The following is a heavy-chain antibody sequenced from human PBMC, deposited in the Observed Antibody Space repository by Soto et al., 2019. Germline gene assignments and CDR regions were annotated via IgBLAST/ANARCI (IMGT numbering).Heavy chain of an antibody. J-gene: IGHJ5*02. D-gene: IGHD3-10*01. CDR1: GGSISSGGYY. V-gene: IGHV4-31*03. CDR3: ARRYGSGSYYMGSSWFDP. Sequence: SETLSLTCTVSGGSISSGGYYWSWIRQHPGEGLEWIGYIYYSGSTYYNPSLKSRVTISVDTSKNQFSLKLSSVTAADTAVYYCARRYGSGSYYMGSSWFDPWGQGTLVTAPQ. CDR2: IYYSGST.